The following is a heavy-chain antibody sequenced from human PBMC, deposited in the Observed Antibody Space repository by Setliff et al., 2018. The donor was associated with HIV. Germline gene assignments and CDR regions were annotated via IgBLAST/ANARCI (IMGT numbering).Heavy chain of an antibody. V-gene: IGHV4-34*01. J-gene: IGHJ4*02. CDR3: ARGTPAYCGGDCDSEPFDY. D-gene: IGHD2-21*01. CDR2: INHSGNT. CDR1: GGSFTGYY. Sequence: SETLSLTCAVSGGSFTGYYWSWIRQTPGKGLEWIAEINHSGNTNYNPSLKSRVTISVDTSKNQFSLKLSSVTAADTAVYYCARGTPAYCGGDCDSEPFDYWGQGTLVTVSS.